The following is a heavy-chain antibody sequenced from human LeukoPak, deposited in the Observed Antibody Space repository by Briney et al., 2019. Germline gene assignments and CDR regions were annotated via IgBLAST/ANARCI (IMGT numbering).Heavy chain of an antibody. CDR3: AITPETRYCTDANCLIV. CDR2: TRNKANSYTT. V-gene: IGHV3-72*01. J-gene: IGHJ3*01. D-gene: IGHD2-8*01. CDR1: GVTFSDHY. Sequence: GGSLRLSCAASGVTFSDHYMDWVRQAPGKGLEWVGRTRNKANSYTTEYAASVKGRFTISRDDSKNSLYLQMNSLKTEDTAVYYCAITPETRYCTDANCLIVWGQGTVVTVSS.